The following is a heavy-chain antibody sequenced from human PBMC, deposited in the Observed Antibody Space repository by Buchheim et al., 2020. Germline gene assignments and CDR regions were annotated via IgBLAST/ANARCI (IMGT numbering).Heavy chain of an antibody. V-gene: IGHV3-33*01. CDR2: IWYDGSNK. CDR1: GFTFSSYG. D-gene: IGHD1-14*01. CDR3: AREHNPRMDYYYYYGMDV. J-gene: IGHJ6*02. Sequence: QVQLVESGGGVVQPGRSLRLSCAASGFTFSSYGMHWVRQAPGKGLEWVAVIWYDGSNKYYADSVKGRFTISRDNSKNTLYLQMNGLRAEDTAVYYCAREHNPRMDYYYYYGMDVWGQGTT.